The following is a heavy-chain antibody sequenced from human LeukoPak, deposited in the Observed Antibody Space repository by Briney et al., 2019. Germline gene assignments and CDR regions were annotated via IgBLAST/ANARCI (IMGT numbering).Heavy chain of an antibody. CDR3: ARSLASQDAFDI. CDR2: MSPNSGNT. CDR1: GYTFTSYD. Sequence: ASVKVSCKASGYTFTSYDINWVRQATGQGLEWMGWMSPNSGNTGYAQKFQGRVTITRNTSISTAYMELSSLRSEDTAVYYCARSLASQDAFDIWGQGTMATVSS. J-gene: IGHJ3*02. V-gene: IGHV1-8*03. D-gene: IGHD2-2*01.